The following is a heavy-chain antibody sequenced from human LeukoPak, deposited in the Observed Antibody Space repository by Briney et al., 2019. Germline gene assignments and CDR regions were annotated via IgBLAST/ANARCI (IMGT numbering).Heavy chain of an antibody. CDR1: GFTFSSYA. CDR2: ISGSGGST. D-gene: IGHD1-1*01. V-gene: IGHV3-23*01. J-gene: IGHJ4*02. Sequence: GGSLRLSCAASGFTFSSYAMSWVRQAPGKGLEWVSAISGSGGSTYYADSVKGRFTISRDNAKNSLYLQMNSLRAEDTAVYYCARTTRRGDYWGQGTLVTVSS. CDR3: ARTTRRGDY.